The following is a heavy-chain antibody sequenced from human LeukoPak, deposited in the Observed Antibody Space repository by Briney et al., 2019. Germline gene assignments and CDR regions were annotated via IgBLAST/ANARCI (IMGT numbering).Heavy chain of an antibody. J-gene: IGHJ4*02. D-gene: IGHD2-2*01. Sequence: GESLKISCKGSGYSFNNYWIAWVRQMPDKSLEWMGIMFPGHSDTSHSPSFQGQGTISADKSVSTSYLQWSSLKASDAAIYYCARLSCSSASCYRGSSYYFDRWGQGTLVTVSS. CDR2: MFPGHSDT. CDR1: GYSFNNYW. CDR3: ARLSCSSASCYRGSSYYFDR. V-gene: IGHV5-51*01.